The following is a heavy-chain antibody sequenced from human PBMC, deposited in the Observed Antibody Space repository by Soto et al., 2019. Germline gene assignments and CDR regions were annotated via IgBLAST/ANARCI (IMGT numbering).Heavy chain of an antibody. Sequence: SQTLSLTCAISGDSVSSNSAAWNWIRQSPSRGLEWLGRTYYRSKWYNDYAVSVKSRITITPDTSKNQFSLQLNSVTPEDTAVYYCASGIAARFWRYYYYYMDVWGKGTTVTVCS. CDR1: GDSVSSNSAA. J-gene: IGHJ6*03. V-gene: IGHV6-1*01. CDR2: TYYRSKWYN. D-gene: IGHD6-13*01. CDR3: ASGIAARFWRYYYYYMDV.